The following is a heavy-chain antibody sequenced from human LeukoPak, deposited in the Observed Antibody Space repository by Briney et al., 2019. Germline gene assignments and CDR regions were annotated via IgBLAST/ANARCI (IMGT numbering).Heavy chain of an antibody. CDR3: ARGGYYGSGSDDAFHI. Sequence: SETQSLTRTVSGGSISSYYWSCIRQPPGKGLEWIGSIYYSGSTNYNPSLKSRVTISIDTSKNQFSLKLSSVTAADTAVYYCARGGYYGSGSDDAFHIWGQGTMVTVSS. CDR1: GGSISSYY. D-gene: IGHD3-10*01. CDR2: IYYSGST. J-gene: IGHJ3*02. V-gene: IGHV4-59*01.